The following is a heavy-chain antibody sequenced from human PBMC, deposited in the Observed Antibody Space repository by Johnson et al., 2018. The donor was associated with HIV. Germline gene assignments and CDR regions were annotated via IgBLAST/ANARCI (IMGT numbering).Heavy chain of an antibody. Sequence: VQLVESGGGLVQPGGSLRLSCAASGFSVSSNHMTWVRQAPGKGLEWVSVIYTGDSTYYADSVRGRFTVSRDNSKNTMYLQMNSLRAEDTAVYYCAKDSGYCSSTRCLARFDAFDIWGQGTMVTVSS. CDR1: GFSVSSNH. D-gene: IGHD2-2*01. J-gene: IGHJ3*02. CDR2: IYTGDST. V-gene: IGHV3-66*01. CDR3: AKDSGYCSSTRCLARFDAFDI.